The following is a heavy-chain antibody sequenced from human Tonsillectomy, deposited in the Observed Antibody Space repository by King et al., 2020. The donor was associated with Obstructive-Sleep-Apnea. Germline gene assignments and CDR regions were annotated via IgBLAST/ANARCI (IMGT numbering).Heavy chain of an antibody. V-gene: IGHV3-43*01. CDR1: GFTFDDYT. CDR3: AKDMERYYYGSGSLDN. Sequence: VQLVESGGVVVQPGGSLRLSCAASGFTFDDYTMHWVRQAPGKGLEWVSLMSWDGDSTYYSDSVKGRFTISRDNSKNSLYLQMNSLRTEDTALYYCAKDMERYYYGSGSLDNWGQGTLVTVSS. D-gene: IGHD3-10*01. J-gene: IGHJ4*02. CDR2: MSWDGDST.